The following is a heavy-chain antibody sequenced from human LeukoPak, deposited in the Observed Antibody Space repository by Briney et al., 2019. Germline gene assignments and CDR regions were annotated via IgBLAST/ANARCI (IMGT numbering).Heavy chain of an antibody. Sequence: SVKVSCKASGGTFSSYAISWVRQAPGQGLEWMGRIIPILGIANYAQKFQGRVTITADKSTSTAYMELSSLRSEDTAVYYCARDLGFGELYYYYGMDVWGQGTTVTVSS. CDR2: IIPILGIA. D-gene: IGHD3-10*01. CDR1: GGTFSSYA. J-gene: IGHJ6*02. CDR3: ARDLGFGELYYYYGMDV. V-gene: IGHV1-69*04.